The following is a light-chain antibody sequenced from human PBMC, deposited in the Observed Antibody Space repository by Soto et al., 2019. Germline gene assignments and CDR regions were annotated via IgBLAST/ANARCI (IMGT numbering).Light chain of an antibody. Sequence: IGMKPYPVTPSLSRVERATLSCRPSQSVSSSYLAWYQQKPGQAPRLLIYDASRRATGIPARFSGSGSGTDFTLTISSLEPEDFAVYYCQQRTNWPPITSGQGTRLEI. V-gene: IGKV3D-20*02. CDR2: DAS. J-gene: IGKJ5*01. CDR1: QSVSSSY. CDR3: QQRTNWPPIT.